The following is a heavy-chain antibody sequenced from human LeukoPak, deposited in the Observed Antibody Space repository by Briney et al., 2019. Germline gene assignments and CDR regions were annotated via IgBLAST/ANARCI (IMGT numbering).Heavy chain of an antibody. V-gene: IGHV4-39*07. CDR2: IYHSGST. D-gene: IGHD3-9*01. J-gene: IGHJ3*02. CDR3: ARGVTIFQGAFDI. CDR1: GGSISSSSYY. Sequence: SETLSLTCTVSGGSISSSSYYWGWIRQPPGKGLEWIGCIYHSGSTYYNPSLKSRVTISVDTSKNQFSLKLSSVTAADTAVYYCARGVTIFQGAFDIWGQGTMVTVSS.